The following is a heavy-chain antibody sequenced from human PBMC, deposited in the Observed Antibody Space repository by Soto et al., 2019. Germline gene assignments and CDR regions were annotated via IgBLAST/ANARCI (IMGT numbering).Heavy chain of an antibody. Sequence: ASVKVSCKTTGYTFSAYTMNWVRQAPGQSLEWMGWINAGSGNTKYSQNFQGRVSITRDTSASTVYMELTGLTSEDTAVYYCARDTETLGPRANDALDIWGQGTMVTVSS. CDR3: ARDTETLGPRANDALDI. CDR2: INAGSGNT. V-gene: IGHV1-3*01. CDR1: GYTFSAYT. J-gene: IGHJ3*02. D-gene: IGHD3-3*02.